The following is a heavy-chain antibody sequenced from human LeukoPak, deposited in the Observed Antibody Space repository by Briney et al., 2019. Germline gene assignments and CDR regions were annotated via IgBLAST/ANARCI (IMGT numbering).Heavy chain of an antibody. CDR3: PRGRGAVRHFVDY. CDR2: ISSSGSTI. V-gene: IGHV3-48*03. J-gene: IGHJ4*02. Sequence: GGSLRLSCVASGFTFSSYEMNWVRQAPGKGLEWVSYISSSGSTIYYADSVKGRFTISRDNAKNSLYLQMNSLRVEDTAVYYCPRGRGAVRHFVDYWGQGTLVTVSS. CDR1: GFTFSSYE. D-gene: IGHD3-10*01.